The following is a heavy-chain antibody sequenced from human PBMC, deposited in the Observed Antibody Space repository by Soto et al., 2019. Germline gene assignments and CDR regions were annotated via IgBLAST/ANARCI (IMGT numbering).Heavy chain of an antibody. D-gene: IGHD3-22*01. CDR1: GFTFSSYG. CDR3: ARDKWLSYWYFDL. Sequence: QVQLVESGGGVVQPGRSLRLSCAASGFTFSSYGMHWVRQAPGKGLEWVAVIWYDGSNKYYADSVKGRFTISRDNSKNTRYLQMNSLRAEDTAVYYCARDKWLSYWYFDLWGRGTLVTVSS. J-gene: IGHJ2*01. CDR2: IWYDGSNK. V-gene: IGHV3-33*01.